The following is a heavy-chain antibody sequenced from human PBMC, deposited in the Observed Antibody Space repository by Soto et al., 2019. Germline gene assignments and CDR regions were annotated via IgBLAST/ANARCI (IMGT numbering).Heavy chain of an antibody. CDR1: GFTFGDYA. V-gene: IGHV3-49*03. J-gene: IGHJ6*02. D-gene: IGHD3-22*01. Sequence: TGGSLRLSCTASGFTFGDYAMSWFRQAPGKGLEWVGFIRSKAYGGTTEYAASVKGRFTISRDDSKSIAYLQMNSLKTEDTAVYYCTREISLVVITTYYYYGMDVWGQGTTVTVSS. CDR3: TREISLVVITTYYYYGMDV. CDR2: IRSKAYGGTT.